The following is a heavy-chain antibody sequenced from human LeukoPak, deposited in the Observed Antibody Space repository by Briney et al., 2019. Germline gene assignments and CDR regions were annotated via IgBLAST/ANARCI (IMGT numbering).Heavy chain of an antibody. D-gene: IGHD2-15*01. Sequence: SETLSLTCTVSGGSISSYYWSWIRQPAGKGLEWIGRIYTSGSTYYNPSLKSRVTMSVDTPKNQFSLNLTSVTAADTAVYYCARGPQCSGFSCGIDYWGQGTLVTVPS. CDR2: IYTSGST. CDR1: GGSISSYY. CDR3: ARGPQCSGFSCGIDY. J-gene: IGHJ4*02. V-gene: IGHV4-4*07.